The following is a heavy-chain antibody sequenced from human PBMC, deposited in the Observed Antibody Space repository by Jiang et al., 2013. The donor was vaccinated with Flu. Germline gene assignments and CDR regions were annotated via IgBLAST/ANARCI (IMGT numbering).Heavy chain of an antibody. CDR2: IYPGDSDT. CDR1: GYSFTSYW. J-gene: IGHJ4*02. Sequence: QLVESGAEVKKPGESLKISCKGSGYSFTSYWIGWVRQMPGKGLEWMGIIYPGDSDTRYSPSFQGQVTISADKSISTAYLQWSSLKASDTAMYYCARAGMAGYCSGGSCYSDYWGQGTLVTVSS. D-gene: IGHD2-15*01. V-gene: IGHV5-51*01. CDR3: ARAGMAGYCSGGSCYSDY.